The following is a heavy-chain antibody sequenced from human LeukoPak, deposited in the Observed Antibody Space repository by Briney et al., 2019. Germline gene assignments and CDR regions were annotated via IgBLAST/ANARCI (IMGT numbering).Heavy chain of an antibody. J-gene: IGHJ4*02. CDR3: ARDYSSGWPEIDY. V-gene: IGHV3-21*01. CDR2: ISKTSPYI. CDR1: GFTFSSFT. Sequence: GGSLRLSCAASGFTFSSFTMAWVRQAPGKGLEWVSSISKTSPYIYYADSVKGRFTISRDNAKNSLYLQMNSLRAEDTAVYYCARDYSSGWPEIDYWGQGTLVTVSS. D-gene: IGHD6-19*01.